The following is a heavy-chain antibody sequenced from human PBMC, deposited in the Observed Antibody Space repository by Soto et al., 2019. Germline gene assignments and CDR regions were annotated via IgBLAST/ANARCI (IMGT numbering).Heavy chain of an antibody. CDR3: AGARYYGWGSYHLDALDI. CDR1: GYSFTSYL. V-gene: IGHV5-51*01. CDR2: IHPGDSDT. J-gene: IGHJ3*02. D-gene: IGHD3-10*01. Sequence: GESLKIYFKGSGYSFTSYLIGWVRQMPGKGLEWMGIIHPGDSDTRYSPSFQGQGTISPDKSISTAYLQWSSLKASDTARDYCAGARYYGWGSYHLDALDIWGQGTLVTVSS.